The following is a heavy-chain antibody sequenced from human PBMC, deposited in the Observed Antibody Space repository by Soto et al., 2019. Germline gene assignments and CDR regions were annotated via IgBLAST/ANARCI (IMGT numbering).Heavy chain of an antibody. J-gene: IGHJ4*02. Sequence: PSETLSLTCFISGGSFSNDYWTWIRQSPGKGLEWIGYIFHSGITDYNPSVKSRVTISIDKSRNLFSLNLTSVTAADTAVYYCARSVAVPGAHIDYWGQGTQVTVSS. CDR2: IFHSGIT. V-gene: IGHV4-59*01. D-gene: IGHD6-19*01. CDR3: ARSVAVPGAHIDY. CDR1: GGSFSNDY.